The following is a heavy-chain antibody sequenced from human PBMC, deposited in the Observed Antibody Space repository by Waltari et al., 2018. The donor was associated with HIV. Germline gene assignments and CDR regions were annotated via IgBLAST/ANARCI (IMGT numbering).Heavy chain of an antibody. CDR1: GGSISSYY. V-gene: IGHV4-59*01. CDR3: ARGRREFAYYYYYGMDV. D-gene: IGHD3-10*01. CDR2: IYYSGST. Sequence: QVQLQESGPGLVKPSETLSLTCTVSGGSISSYYWSWIRQPPGKGLEWIGYIYYSGSTNYNPSLKSRVTISVDTSKNQFSLKLSSVTAADTAVYYCARGRREFAYYYYYGMDVWGQGTTVTVSS. J-gene: IGHJ6*02.